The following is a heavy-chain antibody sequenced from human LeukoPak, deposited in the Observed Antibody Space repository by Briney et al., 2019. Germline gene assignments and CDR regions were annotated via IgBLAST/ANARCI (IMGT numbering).Heavy chain of an antibody. J-gene: IGHJ4*02. CDR2: ISYSGST. CDR1: GDSISSYY. Sequence: SETLSLTCAVSGDSISSYYWSWIRQPPGKGLEWIGYISYSGSTNYNPSLESRVTISGGTSKNQFSLKLSSVTAADTAFYYCARQSRGTTARLFDYWGQGTLVTVSS. D-gene: IGHD1-1*01. CDR3: ARQSRGTTARLFDY. V-gene: IGHV4-59*08.